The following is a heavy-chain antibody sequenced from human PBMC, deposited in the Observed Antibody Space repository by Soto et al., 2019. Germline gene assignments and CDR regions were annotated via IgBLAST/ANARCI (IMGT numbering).Heavy chain of an antibody. V-gene: IGHV3-11*01. CDR3: ARAPDCGEGSCYRHFDL. J-gene: IGHJ4*02. Sequence: KTVGSLRLSCAASAFKFSDYYMSWVRQAPGKGLEWVSYISGSGDVIYYADSVKGRFTISRDNDKKSVHLQMDTLRAEDTALYYCARAPDCGEGSCYRHFDLWGQGTRVTVSS. CDR2: ISGSGDVI. D-gene: IGHD2-15*01. CDR1: AFKFSDYY.